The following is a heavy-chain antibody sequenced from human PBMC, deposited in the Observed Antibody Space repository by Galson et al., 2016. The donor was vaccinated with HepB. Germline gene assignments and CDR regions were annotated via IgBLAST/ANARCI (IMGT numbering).Heavy chain of an antibody. J-gene: IGHJ4*02. CDR1: GVTFSSYG. Sequence: SLRLSCAASGVTFSSYGMHWVRQAPGKGLEWVAFIWYDGNNKNYADSVKGRFTISRDKSKNTLYLQMNSLRVEDTAVYYCARQGDTIGQFDYWGQGTLVTVSS. D-gene: IGHD3-16*01. CDR2: IWYDGNNK. CDR3: ARQGDTIGQFDY. V-gene: IGHV3-33*01.